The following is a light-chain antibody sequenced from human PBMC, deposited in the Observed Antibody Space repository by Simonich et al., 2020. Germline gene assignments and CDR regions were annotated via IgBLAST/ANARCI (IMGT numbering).Light chain of an antibody. CDR2: LNSDGSH. J-gene: IGLJ3*02. Sequence: QLVLTQSPSASASLGASVKLTCTLSSGHSSYAIAWHQQQPDKGARYLMKLNSDGSHSKGDGIPDRFSGSSSGAERYLTISSLQSEDEADYYCQTWGTGINWVFGGGTKLTVL. CDR1: SGHSSYA. CDR3: QTWGTGINWV. V-gene: IGLV4-69*01.